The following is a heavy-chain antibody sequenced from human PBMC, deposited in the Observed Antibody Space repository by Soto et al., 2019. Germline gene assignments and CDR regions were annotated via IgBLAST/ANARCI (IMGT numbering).Heavy chain of an antibody. Sequence: QVQLVQSGAEVKKPGSSGKFSCKASGGPFSSYLISWVRQAPGQGLGGMGGILPIFGTANYAQKFQGRVTITADESTSTAYMELSSLRSEDTAVYYCARGENPQTMYNWFDPWGQGTLVTVSS. D-gene: IGHD3-10*02. CDR3: ARGENPQTMYNWFDP. CDR2: ILPIFGTA. CDR1: GGPFSSYL. V-gene: IGHV1-69*12. J-gene: IGHJ5*02.